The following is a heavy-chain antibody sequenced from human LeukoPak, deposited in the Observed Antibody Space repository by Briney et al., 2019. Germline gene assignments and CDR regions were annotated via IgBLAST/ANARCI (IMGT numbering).Heavy chain of an antibody. J-gene: IGHJ4*02. CDR1: GFTFSSYS. CDR2: ISSSSSYI. V-gene: IGHV3-21*04. CDR3: AKSSGYYFYYFDY. D-gene: IGHD3-22*01. Sequence: GGSLRLSCAASGFTFSSYSVNWVRQAPGKGLEWVSSISSSSSYIYYADSVKGRFTISRDNAKNSLYLQMNSLRAEDMALYYCAKSSGYYFYYFDYWGQGTLVTVSS.